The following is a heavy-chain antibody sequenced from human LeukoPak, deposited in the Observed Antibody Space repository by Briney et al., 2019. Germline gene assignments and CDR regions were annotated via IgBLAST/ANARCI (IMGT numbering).Heavy chain of an antibody. CDR1: GGTFSSYA. Sequence: SVTVSCMASGGTFSSYAINWVRQAPGQGLEWMGTINPHRDIENYAQKFQGRLAITADTSTRAAYMDLSSLRSEDAGVYYCGAGSWVRGDSYYYGVDVWGQGTTVSVSS. D-gene: IGHD3-10*01. V-gene: IGHV1-69*04. CDR2: INPHRDIE. J-gene: IGHJ6*02. CDR3: GAGSWVRGDSYYYGVDV.